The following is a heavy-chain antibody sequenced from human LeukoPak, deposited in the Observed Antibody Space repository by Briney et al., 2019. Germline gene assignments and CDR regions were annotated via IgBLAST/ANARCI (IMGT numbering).Heavy chain of an antibody. D-gene: IGHD5-12*01. CDR2: IYTGGST. Sequence: PSETLSLTCTVSGGSVSSSYWSWIRQPAGKGLEWIGRIYTGGSTNYNPSLKSRVTMSLDTSKNLFSLKLSSVTAADTAVYYCATERGGDSGYEVWFDCWDQGTLVLVSS. J-gene: IGHJ4*02. CDR1: GGSVSSSY. V-gene: IGHV4-4*07. CDR3: ATERGGDSGYEVWFDC.